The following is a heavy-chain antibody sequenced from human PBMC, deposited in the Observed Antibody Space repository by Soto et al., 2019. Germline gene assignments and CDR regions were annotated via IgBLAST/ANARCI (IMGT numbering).Heavy chain of an antibody. V-gene: IGHV4-4*02. D-gene: IGHD3-10*01. Sequence: QVQLQESGPGLVKPSGTLSLTCAVSGGSISSSHWWSWVRQTPGKGLEWIGEIYQSGSTNYNPSRKSRVTISVDKSKNQFSLKLSSVSAADTAVYYCARERAFGESSPGYYYYGMDVWGQGTTVTVSS. CDR3: ARERAFGESSPGYYYYGMDV. CDR1: GGSISSSHW. J-gene: IGHJ6*02. CDR2: IYQSGST.